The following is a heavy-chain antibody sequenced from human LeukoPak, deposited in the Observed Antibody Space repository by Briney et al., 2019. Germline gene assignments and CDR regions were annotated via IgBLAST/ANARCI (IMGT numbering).Heavy chain of an antibody. J-gene: IGHJ4*02. Sequence: SETLSLTCTVSGGSISSYYWSWIRQPPGKELEWIGYIYDSGSTSYNPSLKSRVTISVDSSKNQFSLKLSSVTAADAAVYYCARDLELGYWGQGTLVTVSS. CDR1: GGSISSYY. CDR3: ARDLELGY. CDR2: IYDSGST. V-gene: IGHV4-59*01. D-gene: IGHD2/OR15-2a*01.